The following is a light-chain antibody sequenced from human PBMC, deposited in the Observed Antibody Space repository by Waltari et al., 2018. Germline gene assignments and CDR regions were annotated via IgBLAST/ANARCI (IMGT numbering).Light chain of an antibody. Sequence: DIVMTQTPLSLSGTPGQPASVSCKSSQSLLYSDGKPYLYWYLQKQGQSPQLLIYEVYSRFSGVPDRFSGSGSRTDFTLKIRRVEAEDVGVYYCMQGIHPPNTFGGGTKVEIK. CDR3: MQGIHPPNT. CDR1: QSLLYSDGKPY. CDR2: EVY. J-gene: IGKJ4*01. V-gene: IGKV2-29*03.